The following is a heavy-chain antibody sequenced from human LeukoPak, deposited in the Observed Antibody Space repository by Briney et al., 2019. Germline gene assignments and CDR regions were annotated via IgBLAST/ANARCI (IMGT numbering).Heavy chain of an antibody. CDR1: GYTFIGYY. D-gene: IGHD6-13*01. Sequence: ASVKVSCKTSGYTFIGYYIHWVRQAPGQGLEWMGWINPNTGGTNYAQKFQGRVTMTRDTSISTAYMDLGRLRSDDTAVYYCARGITAVDTVYWGQGTLVTVSS. CDR3: ARGITAVDTVY. V-gene: IGHV1-2*02. J-gene: IGHJ4*02. CDR2: INPNTGGT.